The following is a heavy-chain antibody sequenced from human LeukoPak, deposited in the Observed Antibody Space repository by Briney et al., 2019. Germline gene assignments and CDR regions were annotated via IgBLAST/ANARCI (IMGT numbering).Heavy chain of an antibody. CDR1: GYTFTGYY. CDR3: ARPTWGAANWFDP. D-gene: IGHD1-26*01. J-gene: IGHJ5*02. Sequence: ASVKVSCKASGYTFTGYYMHWVRQAPGQGLEWMGWINPNSGGTNYAQKFQGRVTMTRDTSISTAYMELSRLRSDDTAVYYCARPTWGAANWFDPWSQGTLVTVSS. CDR2: INPNSGGT. V-gene: IGHV1-2*02.